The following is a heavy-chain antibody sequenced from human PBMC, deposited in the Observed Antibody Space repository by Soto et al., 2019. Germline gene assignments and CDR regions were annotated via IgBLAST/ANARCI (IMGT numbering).Heavy chain of an antibody. CDR2: IYYSGST. CDR1: GGSISSYY. V-gene: IGHV4-59*08. Sequence: SETLSLTCTVSGGSISSYYWSWIRQPPGKGLEWIGYIYYSGSTNYNPSLKSRVTISVDTSKNQFSLKLSSVTAADTAVYYCARTYSSGWYYFDYWGQGTLVTVSS. D-gene: IGHD6-19*01. CDR3: ARTYSSGWYYFDY. J-gene: IGHJ4*02.